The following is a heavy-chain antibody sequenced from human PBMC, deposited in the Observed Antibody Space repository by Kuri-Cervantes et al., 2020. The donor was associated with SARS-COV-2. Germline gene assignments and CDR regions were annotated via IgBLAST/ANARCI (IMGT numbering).Heavy chain of an antibody. CDR1: GFTFSSYW. CDR2: KKQDGSEK. J-gene: IGHJ5*01. CDR3: ARDRGIVVVPAAIWFDP. V-gene: IGHV3-7*01. D-gene: IGHD2-2*01. Sequence: GECLKISCAASGFTFSSYWMSWVRQAPGKGLEWVANKKQDGSEKYYVDSVKGRFTISRDNAKNTLYRQMKSLRAEDTAVYYCARDRGIVVVPAAIWFDPWGQGTLVTVSS.